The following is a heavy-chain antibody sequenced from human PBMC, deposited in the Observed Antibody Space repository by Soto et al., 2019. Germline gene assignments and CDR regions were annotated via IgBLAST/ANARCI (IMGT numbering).Heavy chain of an antibody. CDR3: ARGIYSSSWYDAFDI. V-gene: IGHV3-30-3*01. CDR1: GFTFSSYA. D-gene: IGHD6-13*01. CDR2: ISYDGSNK. J-gene: IGHJ3*02. Sequence: GGSLRLSCAASGFTFSSYAMHWVRQAPGKGLEWVAVISYDGSNKYYADSVKGRFTISRDNSKNTLYLQMNSLRDEDTAVYYCARGIYSSSWYDAFDIWGQGTMVTVSS.